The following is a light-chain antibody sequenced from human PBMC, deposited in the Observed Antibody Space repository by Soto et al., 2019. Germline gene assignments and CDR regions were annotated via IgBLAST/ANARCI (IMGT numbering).Light chain of an antibody. Sequence: DIVLTQAPATLSLCPGESATHSCRASQRVSSCLAWYQQKLGQAPRLLIYDASNRATGIPARFSGSGSGTDFTLTISSLEPEDFAVYYCQQRSNWPPITFGQGTRLETK. CDR1: QRVSSC. J-gene: IGKJ5*01. V-gene: IGKV3-11*01. CDR2: DAS. CDR3: QQRSNWPPIT.